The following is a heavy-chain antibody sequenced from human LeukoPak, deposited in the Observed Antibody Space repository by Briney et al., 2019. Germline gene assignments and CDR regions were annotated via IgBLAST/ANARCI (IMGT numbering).Heavy chain of an antibody. CDR3: ASSRRDGYNMGEGFDY. J-gene: IGHJ4*02. D-gene: IGHD5-24*01. CDR1: GYIFSEVS. CDR2: ISAYNGNT. V-gene: IGHV1-18*01. Sequence: ASVKVSCTVSGYIFSEVSIHWVRQAPGKGLEWMGWISAYNGNTNYAQKLQGRVTMTTDTSTSTAYMELRSLRFDDTAVYYCASSRRDGYNMGEGFDYWGQGTLVTVSS.